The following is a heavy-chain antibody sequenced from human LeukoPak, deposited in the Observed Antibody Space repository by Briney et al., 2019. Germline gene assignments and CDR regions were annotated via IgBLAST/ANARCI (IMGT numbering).Heavy chain of an antibody. CDR3: AKRGVVIRDILVGFHKEAYYFDS. CDR2: ISGSGGST. J-gene: IGHJ4*02. Sequence: GGSLRLSCRVSGITLSNYGMSWVRQAPGKGLEWVAGISGSGGSTKYADSVKGRFTISRDNPKNTLYLQMTSLRAEDTAVYFCAKRGVVIRDILVGFHKEAYYFDSWGQGALVTVSS. V-gene: IGHV3-23*01. D-gene: IGHD2-15*01. CDR1: GITLSNYG.